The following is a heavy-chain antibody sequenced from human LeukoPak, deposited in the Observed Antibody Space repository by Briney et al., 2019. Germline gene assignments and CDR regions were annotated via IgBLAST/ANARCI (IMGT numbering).Heavy chain of an antibody. V-gene: IGHV4-59*01. CDR2: IYYSGST. J-gene: IGHJ3*02. CDR3: ARDLRLGYYDSSGWNAFDI. Sequence: SETLSLTCTVSGGSISSYYWSWIRQPPGKGLEWIGYIYYSGSTNYNPSLKSRVTISVDTSKNQFSLKLSSVTAADTAVYYCARDLRLGYYDSSGWNAFDIWGQGTMVTVSS. CDR1: GGSISSYY. D-gene: IGHD3-22*01.